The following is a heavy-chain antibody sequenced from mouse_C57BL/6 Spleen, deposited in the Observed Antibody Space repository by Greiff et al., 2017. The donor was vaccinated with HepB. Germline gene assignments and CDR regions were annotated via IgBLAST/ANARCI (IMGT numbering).Heavy chain of an antibody. V-gene: IGHV5-4*01. CDR2: ISDGGSYT. J-gene: IGHJ2*01. Sequence: EVMLVESGGGLVKPGGSLKLSCAASGFTFSSYAMSWVRQTPEKRLEWVATISDGGSYTYYPDSVKGRFTISRDNAKNNLYLQMSHLKSEDTAMYYCARDLFDYWGQGTTLTVSS. CDR3: ARDLFDY. CDR1: GFTFSSYA.